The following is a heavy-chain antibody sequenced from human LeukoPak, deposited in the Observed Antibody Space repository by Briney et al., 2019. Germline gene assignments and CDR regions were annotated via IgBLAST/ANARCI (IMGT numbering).Heavy chain of an antibody. J-gene: IGHJ3*02. D-gene: IGHD4-23*01. V-gene: IGHV4-59*08. CDR1: GGSISSYY. CDR2: IYYSGST. CDR3: ARIPVVDDAFDI. Sequence: SETLSLTCTVSGGSISSYYWSWIRQPPGKGLEWIGYIYYSGSTNYNPSLKSRVTISVDTSKSQFSLKLSSVTAADTAVYYCARIPVVDDAFDIWGQGTMVTVSS.